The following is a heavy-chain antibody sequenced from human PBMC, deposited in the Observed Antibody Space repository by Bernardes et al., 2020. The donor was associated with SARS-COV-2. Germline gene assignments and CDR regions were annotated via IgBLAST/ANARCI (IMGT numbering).Heavy chain of an antibody. J-gene: IGHJ4*02. CDR1: GYSVTRYW. CDR2: IDPGDSDT. CDR3: ARTDYGLSFDY. D-gene: IGHD4-17*01. Sequence: GACLKTSSNGSGYSVTRYWIGWVRPIPGKGLEWLGIIDPGDSDTRYSPSFQGQVTISADKSISTAYLQWSSLKASDTAMYYCARTDYGLSFDYWGQGTLVTVSS. V-gene: IGHV5-51*01.